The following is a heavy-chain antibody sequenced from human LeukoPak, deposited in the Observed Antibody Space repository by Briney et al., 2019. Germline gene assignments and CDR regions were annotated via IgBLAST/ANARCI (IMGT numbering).Heavy chain of an antibody. CDR3: GYTNNFYH. CDR2: IKHDGSEE. D-gene: IGHD3-16*02. Sequence: GGSLRLSCVASRRINSGQWMIWVRQAPGQGLEWVANIKHDGSEEHYVDSVKGRFTISRDDGRNSVSLQMNSVSAEATAVSYCGYTNNFYHWGQGTLVVVSS. J-gene: IGHJ4*02. V-gene: IGHV3-7*01. CDR1: RRINSGQW.